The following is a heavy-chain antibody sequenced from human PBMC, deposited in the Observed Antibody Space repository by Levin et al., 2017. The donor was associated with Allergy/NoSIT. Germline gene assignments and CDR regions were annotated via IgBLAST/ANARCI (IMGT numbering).Heavy chain of an antibody. CDR3: ARMGYDILTGRNWYFDL. J-gene: IGHJ2*01. Sequence: SQTLSLTCTVSGGSIRSSSYYWGWIRQPPGKGLEWIGSIYYSGSTYYNPSLKSRVTISVDTSKNQFSLKLSSVTAADTAVYYCARMGYDILTGRNWYFDLWGRGTLVTVSS. CDR2: IYYSGST. V-gene: IGHV4-39*01. D-gene: IGHD3-9*01. CDR1: GGSIRSSSYY.